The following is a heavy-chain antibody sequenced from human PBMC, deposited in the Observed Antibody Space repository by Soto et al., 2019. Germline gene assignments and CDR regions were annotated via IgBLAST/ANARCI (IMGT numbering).Heavy chain of an antibody. CDR1: GFTFSDYY. CDR3: ARDPRSGSTAWGYYFDY. D-gene: IGHD3-10*01. V-gene: IGHV3-11*01. Sequence: QVQLVESGGGLVKPGESLRISCAASGFTFSDYYMSWIRQAPGKGLEWISYISSSGSNMYYADSVKGRFTISRDNARNSLCLQMNSLSDDDTAVYHCARDPRSGSTAWGYYFDYWGQGILVTVSS. J-gene: IGHJ4*02. CDR2: ISSSGSNM.